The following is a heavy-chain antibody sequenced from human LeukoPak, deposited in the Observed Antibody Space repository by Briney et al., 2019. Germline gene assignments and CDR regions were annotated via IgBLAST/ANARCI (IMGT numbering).Heavy chain of an antibody. CDR2: IIPILGIA. J-gene: IGHJ4*02. CDR1: GGTFSSYA. V-gene: IGHV1-69*04. Sequence: ASVKVSCKASGGTFSSYAISWVRQAPGQGLEWMGRIIPILGIANYAQKFQGRVTITADKSTSTAYMELSSLRSEDTAVYYCARDGHSSSWSDYWGQGTLVTVSS. D-gene: IGHD6-13*01. CDR3: ARDGHSSSWSDY.